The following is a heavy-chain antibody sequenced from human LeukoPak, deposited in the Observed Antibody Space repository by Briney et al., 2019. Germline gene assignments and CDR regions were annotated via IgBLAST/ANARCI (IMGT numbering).Heavy chain of an antibody. V-gene: IGHV1-69*04. CDR1: GGTFSSYA. D-gene: IGHD2-2*01. J-gene: IGHJ5*02. CDR2: IIPILGIA. CDR3: ASPQGDRSGCSSTSCPRGTWFDP. Sequence: AASVKVSCKASGGTFSSYAISWVRQAPGQGLEWMGRIIPILGIANYAQKFQGRVTITADKSTSTAYMELSSLRSEDTAVYYCASPQGDRSGCSSTSCPRGTWFDPWGQGTLVTVSS.